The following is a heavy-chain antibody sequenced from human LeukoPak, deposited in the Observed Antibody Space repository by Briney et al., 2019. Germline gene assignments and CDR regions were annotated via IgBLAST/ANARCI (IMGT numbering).Heavy chain of an antibody. J-gene: IGHJ6*02. D-gene: IGHD1-1*01. CDR2: ISYDGSNK. CDR1: GFTFSSYA. V-gene: IGHV3-30-3*01. Sequence: PGGSLRLSCAASGFTFSSYAMHWVRQAPGKGLEWVAVISYDGSNKYYADSVKGRFTISRDNSKNTLYLQMNSLRAEDTAVYYCARGTPRYNYYYYYGMDVWGQGTTVTVSS. CDR3: ARGTPRYNYYYYYGMDV.